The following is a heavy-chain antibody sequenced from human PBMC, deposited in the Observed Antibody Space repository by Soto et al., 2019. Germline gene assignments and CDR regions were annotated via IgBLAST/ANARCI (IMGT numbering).Heavy chain of an antibody. CDR1: GYTFPGYY. V-gene: IGHV1-2*02. CDR2: INPNSGGT. D-gene: IGHD3-10*01. Sequence: KVSCKASGYTFPGYYVHWVRQAPGQVLEWMGWINPNSGGTICPQKFQGRVTMTRDTSIRKAYMELRSLRFEETAVYYCASTGNYGSGTYFRVDYWGQGTLVTVS. J-gene: IGHJ4*02. CDR3: ASTGNYGSGTYFRVDY.